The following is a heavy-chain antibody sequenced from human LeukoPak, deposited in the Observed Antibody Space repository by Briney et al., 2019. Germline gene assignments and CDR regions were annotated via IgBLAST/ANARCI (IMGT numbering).Heavy chain of an antibody. CDR2: ISAYNGNT. CDR3: ARVQMGIYYYYYYGMDV. J-gene: IGHJ6*02. CDR1: GYTFTSYG. Sequence: GASVKVSCKAAGYTFTSYGISWVRQAPGQGLEWMGWISAYNGNTNYAQKLQGRVTMTTDTSTSTAYMELRSLRSDDTAVYYCARVQMGIYYYYYYGMDVWGQGTTVTVSS. D-gene: IGHD5-24*01. V-gene: IGHV1-18*01.